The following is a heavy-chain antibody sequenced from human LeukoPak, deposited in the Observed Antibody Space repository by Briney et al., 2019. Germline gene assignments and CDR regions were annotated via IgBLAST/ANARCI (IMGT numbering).Heavy chain of an antibody. CDR1: GFTFSSYA. CDR3: AKDQFLGATNFDYYYGMDV. CDR2: ISYDGSNK. V-gene: IGHV3-30-3*01. J-gene: IGHJ6*02. D-gene: IGHD1-26*01. Sequence: PGGSLRLSCAASGFTFSSYAMHWVRQAPGKGLEWVAVISYDGSNKYYADSVKGRFTISRDNSKNTLYLQMNSLRAEDTAVYYCAKDQFLGATNFDYYYGMDVWGQGTTVTVSS.